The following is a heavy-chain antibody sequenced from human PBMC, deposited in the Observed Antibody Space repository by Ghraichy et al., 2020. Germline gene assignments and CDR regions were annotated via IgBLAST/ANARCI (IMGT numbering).Heavy chain of an antibody. D-gene: IGHD3-3*01. CDR3: ARGEIWSGYLRARFDP. V-gene: IGHV4-34*01. J-gene: IGHJ5*02. Sequence: SETLSLTCSVFGGSFSAYSWTWIRQPPGEGLEWIGEINHGGSTNYNPSLKSRVTISVDTSKNQFSLKLSSVTAADTAVYYCARGEIWSGYLRARFDPWGQGTLVTVSS. CDR2: INHGGST. CDR1: GGSFSAYS.